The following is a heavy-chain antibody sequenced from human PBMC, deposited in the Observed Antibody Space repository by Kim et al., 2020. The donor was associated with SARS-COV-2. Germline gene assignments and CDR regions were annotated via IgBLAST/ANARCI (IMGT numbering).Heavy chain of an antibody. D-gene: IGHD2-15*01. CDR3: ARGVAAEIDY. Sequence: SETLSLTCAVYGGSFSGYYWSWIRQPPGKGLEWIGEINHSGSTNYNPSLKSRVTISVDTSKNQFSLKLSSVTAADTAVYYCARGVAAEIDYWGQGTLVTVSS. J-gene: IGHJ4*02. CDR1: GGSFSGYY. CDR2: INHSGST. V-gene: IGHV4-34*01.